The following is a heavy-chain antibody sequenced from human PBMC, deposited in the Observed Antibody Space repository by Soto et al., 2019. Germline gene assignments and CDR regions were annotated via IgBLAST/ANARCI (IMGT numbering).Heavy chain of an antibody. CDR1: VGSISSSNW. Sequence: PSETLSLTCAVSVGSISSSNWWSWVRQPPGKGLEWIGEIYHSGSTNYNPSLKSRVTISVDKSKNQFSLKLSSVTAADTAVYYSAPLTIAAAAKGSYYYYGMDVWGQGTTVTVSS. V-gene: IGHV4-4*02. CDR2: IYHSGST. J-gene: IGHJ6*02. D-gene: IGHD6-13*01. CDR3: APLTIAAAAKGSYYYYGMDV.